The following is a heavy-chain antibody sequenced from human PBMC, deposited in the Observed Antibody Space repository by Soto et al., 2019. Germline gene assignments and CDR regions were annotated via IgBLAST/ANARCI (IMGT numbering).Heavy chain of an antibody. D-gene: IGHD5-12*01. CDR1: GFTFSSYG. Sequence: QVQLVEAGGGVVQPGRSLRLSCAASGFTFSSYGMHWVRQAPGKGLEWVAVISYDGSNKYYADSVKGRFTISRDNSKNTLYLQMNSLRAEDTAVYYCAREYSCYDSWFYPWGQGTLVTVSS. CDR3: AREYSCYDSWFYP. CDR2: ISYDGSNK. V-gene: IGHV3-30*03. J-gene: IGHJ5*02.